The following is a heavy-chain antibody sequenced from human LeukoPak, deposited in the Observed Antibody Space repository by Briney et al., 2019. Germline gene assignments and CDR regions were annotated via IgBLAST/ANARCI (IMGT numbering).Heavy chain of an antibody. V-gene: IGHV1-69*05. Sequence: ASVKVSCEASGGTFSSYAISWVRQAPGQGLEWMGGIIPIFGTANYAQKFQGRVTITTDESTSTAYMELSSLRSEDTAVYYCARGFSRSSSWYKYYYYYMDVWGKGTTVAVSS. D-gene: IGHD6-13*01. J-gene: IGHJ6*03. CDR2: IIPIFGTA. CDR3: ARGFSRSSSWYKYYYYYMDV. CDR1: GGTFSSYA.